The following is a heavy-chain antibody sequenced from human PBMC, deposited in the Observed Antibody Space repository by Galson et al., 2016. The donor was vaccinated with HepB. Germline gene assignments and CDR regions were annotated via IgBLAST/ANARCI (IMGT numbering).Heavy chain of an antibody. D-gene: IGHD3-10*01. CDR1: AFTFSTYG. CDR2: ISYDGSKK. CDR3: AKDPYYYCSGSYYFDY. J-gene: IGHJ4*02. V-gene: IGHV3-30*18. Sequence: SLRLSCAASAFTFSTYGMHWVRQAPGKGLEWVAVISYDGSKKYYADSVKGRFTISRDNSKKTLYLQMNSLRTEDTAVYYCAKDPYYYCSGSYYFDYWGQGTLVTVSS.